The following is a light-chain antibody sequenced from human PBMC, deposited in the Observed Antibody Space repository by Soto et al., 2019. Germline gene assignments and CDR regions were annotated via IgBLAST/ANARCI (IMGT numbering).Light chain of an antibody. V-gene: IGLV1-44*01. CDR1: SSNIGSNT. Sequence: QSVLTQPPSASGTPGQRVTISCSGSSSNIGSNTVNCYQQLPGTAPKLLIYSNNQRPSGVPDRFSGSKSGTSASLAISGLQSEDEADYYCAAWDDSLNGYDVFGTGTKLTVL. CDR2: SNN. J-gene: IGLJ1*01. CDR3: AAWDDSLNGYDV.